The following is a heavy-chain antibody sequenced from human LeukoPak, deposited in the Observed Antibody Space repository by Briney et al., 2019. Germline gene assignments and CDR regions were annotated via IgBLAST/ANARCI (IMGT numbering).Heavy chain of an antibody. Sequence: PGGSLRLSCTASGFIFSDYYMIWIRQAPGKGLEWVSYISSSGSTFYQADSVKGRFTISRDNAKNSLYLQMNGLRVEDTAVYYCARDLRWLQLDYWGQGTLVTVSS. CDR3: ARDLRWLQLDY. D-gene: IGHD5-24*01. CDR2: ISSSGSTF. V-gene: IGHV3-11*01. CDR1: GFIFSDYY. J-gene: IGHJ4*02.